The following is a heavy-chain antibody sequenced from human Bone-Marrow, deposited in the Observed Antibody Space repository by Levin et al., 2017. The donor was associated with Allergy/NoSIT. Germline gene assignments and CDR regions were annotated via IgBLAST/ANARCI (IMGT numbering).Heavy chain of an antibody. CDR2: IRNKAYGGTT. CDR3: ARGSVTVGGAPGIDDFDY. V-gene: IGHV3-49*03. D-gene: IGHD6-19*01. J-gene: IGHJ4*02. Sequence: GGSLRLSCTASGFTFGDYAMSWFRQAPGKGLEWVIFIRNKAYGGTTEYAASVRGRFTISRDDSKSIAYLQMNSLRTEDTAVYYCARGSVTVGGAPGIDDFDYWGQGTLVTVSS. CDR1: GFTFGDYA.